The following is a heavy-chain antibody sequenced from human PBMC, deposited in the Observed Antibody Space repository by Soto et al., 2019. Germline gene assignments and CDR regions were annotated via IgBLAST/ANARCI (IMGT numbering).Heavy chain of an antibody. Sequence: EVQLLESGGGLVQPGGSLRLSCAASGFTFSSYAMSWVRQAPGKGLEWVSAISGSGGSTYYADSVKGRFTISRDNSKNTLYLQMNSLRAEDTAVYYCAKDPLHQLLGAEYFQHWGQGTLVTVSS. CDR1: GFTFSSYA. J-gene: IGHJ1*01. CDR3: AKDPLHQLLGAEYFQH. V-gene: IGHV3-23*01. CDR2: ISGSGGST. D-gene: IGHD2-2*01.